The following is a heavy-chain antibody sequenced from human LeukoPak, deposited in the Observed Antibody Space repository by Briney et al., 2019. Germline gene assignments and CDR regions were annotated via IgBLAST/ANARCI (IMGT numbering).Heavy chain of an antibody. CDR2: MDYSERY. D-gene: IGHD6-19*01. Sequence: SEALSLTRIVSVGSHISSRYYSGWTRHPPRKGVECRGCMDYSERYFYNTPRKRRVPIPVVTSRTQYSLNLRSVTAADTAVYDCARHVYIALAGTLITYYGMDVWGHGTTVIVSS. J-gene: IGHJ6*02. V-gene: IGHV4-39*01. CDR1: VGSHISSRYY. CDR3: ARHVYIALAGTLITYYGMDV.